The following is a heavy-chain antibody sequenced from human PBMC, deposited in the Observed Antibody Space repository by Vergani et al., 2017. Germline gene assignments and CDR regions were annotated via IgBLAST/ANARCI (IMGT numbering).Heavy chain of an antibody. Sequence: QLHLQESGPGLVKPSETLSLTCTVSGGSITSSSYYWGWIRQPPGKALEWIGNIYHSGGAYYNPSLKGRVTLSVDTSKNQFSLEVTSVTAADTAIYFCARTESFILRYFHWALWGQGTLVTVSS. CDR3: ARTESFILRYFHWAL. D-gene: IGHD3-9*01. V-gene: IGHV4-39*01. CDR1: GGSITSSSYY. J-gene: IGHJ4*02. CDR2: IYHSGGA.